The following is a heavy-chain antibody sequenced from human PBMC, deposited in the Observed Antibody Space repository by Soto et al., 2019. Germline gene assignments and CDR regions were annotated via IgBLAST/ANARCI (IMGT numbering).Heavy chain of an antibody. Sequence: GGSLRLSCAASGFSFRDYDMHWVRQRPGKGLEWVSGLGAADDPYYIASVKGRFSVSRDNAQNSLYLQMNNLRVADTAVYFCARAYLGRLPRRADYYYAMDVWGRGTTVTVSS. CDR2: LGAADDP. J-gene: IGHJ6*02. CDR1: GFSFRDYD. V-gene: IGHV3-13*05. D-gene: IGHD1-26*01. CDR3: ARAYLGRLPRRADYYYAMDV.